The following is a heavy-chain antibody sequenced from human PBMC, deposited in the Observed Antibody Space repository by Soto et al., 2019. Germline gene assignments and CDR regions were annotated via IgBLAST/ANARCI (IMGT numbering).Heavy chain of an antibody. J-gene: IGHJ6*02. CDR2: ISRSSTGI. CDR1: GFTFSLYS. CDR3: ARALTWGLDV. Sequence: EVQLVESGGGLVQPGGSLRLSCAASGFTFSLYSMSWFRRARGKGLEWVSYISRSSTGIHYADSVKGRFTISRDDATNSMHLQMNSLRDGDTAVYYCARALTWGLDVWGQGTTVSISS. V-gene: IGHV3-48*02.